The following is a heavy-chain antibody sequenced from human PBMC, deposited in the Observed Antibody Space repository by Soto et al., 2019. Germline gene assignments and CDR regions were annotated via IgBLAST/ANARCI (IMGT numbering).Heavy chain of an antibody. D-gene: IGHD3-16*02. V-gene: IGHV4-59*01. CDR2: IYYSGST. CDR3: ARARYDYIWGSYPAEAFDI. CDR1: GGSISSYY. J-gene: IGHJ3*02. Sequence: NPSETLSLTCTVSGGSISSYYWSWIRQPPGKGLEWIGYIYYSGSTNYNPSLKSRVTISVDTSKNQFSLKLSSVTAADTAVYYCARARYDYIWGSYPAEAFDIWGQGTMVTVSS.